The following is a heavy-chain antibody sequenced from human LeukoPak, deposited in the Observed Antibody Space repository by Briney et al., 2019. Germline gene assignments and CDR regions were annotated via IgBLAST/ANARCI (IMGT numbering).Heavy chain of an antibody. J-gene: IGHJ4*02. CDR3: AKEKDSSGYYYSGWDY. CDR1: GFTVSSNS. CDR2: IYSDNT. Sequence: GGSLRLSCTVSGFTVSSNSMSWVRQAPGKGLEWVSFIYSDNTHYSDSVKGRFTISRDNSKNTLYLQMNSLRAEDTAVYYCAKEKDSSGYYYSGWDYWGQGTLVTVSS. D-gene: IGHD3-22*01. V-gene: IGHV3-53*01.